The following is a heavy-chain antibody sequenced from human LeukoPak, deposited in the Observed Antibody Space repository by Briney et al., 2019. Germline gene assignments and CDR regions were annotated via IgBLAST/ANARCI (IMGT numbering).Heavy chain of an antibody. Sequence: ASVKVSCKASGYTFTSYYMHWVRQAPGQGLEWMGIINPSGGSTSYAQKFQGRVTMTRDTSTSTVYMGLSSLRSEDTAVYYCARDGGRSGYYEYSPNFDYWGQGTLVTVSS. V-gene: IGHV1-46*01. CDR2: INPSGGST. CDR3: ARDGGRSGYYEYSPNFDY. D-gene: IGHD3-3*01. CDR1: GYTFTSYY. J-gene: IGHJ4*02.